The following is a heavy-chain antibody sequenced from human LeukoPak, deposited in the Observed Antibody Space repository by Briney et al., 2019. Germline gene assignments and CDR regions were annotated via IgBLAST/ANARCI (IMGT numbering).Heavy chain of an antibody. D-gene: IGHD3-10*01. Sequence: GESPKISCKSSGYSFTSYWVGRVRHVPGKGLEYGGIIYPGDSDTRYSRSFQGQVNISADKSLSTAYLQWSSLKASDTAMYYCATLVGYGSFFDYWGQGTLVTVSS. J-gene: IGHJ4*02. CDR2: IYPGDSDT. CDR3: ATLVGYGSFFDY. V-gene: IGHV5-51*01. CDR1: GYSFTSYW.